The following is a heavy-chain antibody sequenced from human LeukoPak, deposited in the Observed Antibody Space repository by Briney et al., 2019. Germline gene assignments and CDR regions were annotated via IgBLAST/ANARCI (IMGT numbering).Heavy chain of an antibody. V-gene: IGHV3-7*01. D-gene: IGHD3-10*01. Sequence: GGSLRLSCAASGFTFSSYWMSWVRQAPGKGLEWVANIKQDGSEKYYVDSVKGRFTISRDNAKNSLYLQMHSLRAEDTAVYYCARISDGSGSYVFDYWGQGTLVTVSS. CDR2: IKQDGSEK. CDR1: GFTFSSYW. J-gene: IGHJ4*02. CDR3: ARISDGSGSYVFDY.